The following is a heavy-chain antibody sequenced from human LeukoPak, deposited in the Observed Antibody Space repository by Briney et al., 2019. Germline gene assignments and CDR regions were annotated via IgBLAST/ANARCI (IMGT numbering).Heavy chain of an antibody. CDR3: ARESMTTISLDC. Sequence: SETLSLTCAVYGGSFSGYYWSWIRQPPGKGLEWIGEINHSGSTNYNPSLKSRVTISVDTSKNQFSLKLSSVTAADTAVYFCARESMTTISLDCWGQGTLVTVSS. CDR1: GGSFSGYY. CDR2: INHSGST. V-gene: IGHV4-34*01. J-gene: IGHJ4*02. D-gene: IGHD4-11*01.